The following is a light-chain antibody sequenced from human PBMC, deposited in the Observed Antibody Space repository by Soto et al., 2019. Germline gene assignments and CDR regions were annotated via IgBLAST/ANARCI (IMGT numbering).Light chain of an antibody. J-gene: IGKJ1*01. CDR1: QTLSRNY. V-gene: IGKV3-20*01. Sequence: EIVLTQSPGTLSLSPGERATLSCRASQTLSRNYLAWYQQRPGQAPRLLIYAASSRATGIPDRFSGSGSGTDFTLTISRLEPEHFAVYYGQQYDASKAFGQGTRVEN. CDR2: AAS. CDR3: QQYDASKA.